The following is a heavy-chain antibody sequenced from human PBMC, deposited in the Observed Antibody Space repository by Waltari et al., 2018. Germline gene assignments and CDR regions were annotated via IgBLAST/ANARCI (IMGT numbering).Heavy chain of an antibody. Sequence: EVQLVESGGGLVQPGGSLRLSCAASGFTFSSYAMSWVRQAPGKGLEWVSAISGSGGSTYYADSVKGRFTISRDNSKNTLYLQMNSLRAEDTAVYYCAKDRVAAAGRGGLFDPWGQGTLVIVSS. D-gene: IGHD6-13*01. CDR2: ISGSGGST. V-gene: IGHV3-23*04. CDR1: GFTFSSYA. J-gene: IGHJ5*02. CDR3: AKDRVAAAGRGGLFDP.